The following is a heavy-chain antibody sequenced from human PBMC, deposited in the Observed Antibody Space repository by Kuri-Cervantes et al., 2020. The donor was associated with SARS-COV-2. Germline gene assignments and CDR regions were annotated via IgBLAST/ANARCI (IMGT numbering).Heavy chain of an antibody. Sequence: GSLRLSCAVSGGSISSSNWWSWVRQPPGKGLEWIGEIYHSGSTNYNPSLKSRVTISVDTSKNQFSLKLSSVTAADTAVYYCAREPRGSYGEAFDIWGQGTMVTVSS. CDR1: GGSISSSNW. CDR3: AREPRGSYGEAFDI. J-gene: IGHJ3*02. V-gene: IGHV4-4*02. D-gene: IGHD1-26*01. CDR2: IYHSGST.